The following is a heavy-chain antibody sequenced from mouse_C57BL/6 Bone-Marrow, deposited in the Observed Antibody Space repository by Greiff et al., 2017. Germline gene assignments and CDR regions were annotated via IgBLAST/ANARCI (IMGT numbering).Heavy chain of an antibody. J-gene: IGHJ1*03. CDR1: GFTFSDYG. CDR2: ISNLAYSI. Sequence: EVKLMESGGGLVQPGGSLKLSCAASGFTFSDYGMAWVRQAPGQGPEWVAFISNLAYSIYYADTVTGRFTISRENAKNTLYLEMSSLRSEDTAMYDGAREGESGIGYFDVWGTGTTVTVSS. D-gene: IGHD4-1*01. CDR3: AREGESGIGYFDV. V-gene: IGHV5-15*01.